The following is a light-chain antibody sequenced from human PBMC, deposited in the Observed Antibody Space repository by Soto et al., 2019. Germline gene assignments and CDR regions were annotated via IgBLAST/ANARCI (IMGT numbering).Light chain of an antibody. CDR3: LIYYGGAWV. J-gene: IGLJ2*01. Sequence: QTVVTQEPSLTVSPGGTVTLTCASNTGAVTNNYFPNWFQQKPGQTPRALIYGTSDKYSWTPARFSGSLLGGKAALTLSSVQPEDVADYYCLIYYGGAWVFGGGTKLTVL. CDR1: TGAVTNNYF. V-gene: IGLV7-43*01. CDR2: GTS.